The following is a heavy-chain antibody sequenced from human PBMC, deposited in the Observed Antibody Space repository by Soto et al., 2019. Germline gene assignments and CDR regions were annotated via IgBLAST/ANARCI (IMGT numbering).Heavy chain of an antibody. Sequence: QVQLVESGGGVVQPGRSLRLSCAASGFTFSSYGMHWVRQAPGKGLEWVAVISYDGSNKYYADSVKGRFTISRDNSKNTLYLQMNSLRAEDTAVYYCAKDKYYYGSGSRRGDAFDIWGQGTMVTVSS. CDR2: ISYDGSNK. J-gene: IGHJ3*02. V-gene: IGHV3-30*18. CDR3: AKDKYYYGSGSRRGDAFDI. D-gene: IGHD3-10*01. CDR1: GFTFSSYG.